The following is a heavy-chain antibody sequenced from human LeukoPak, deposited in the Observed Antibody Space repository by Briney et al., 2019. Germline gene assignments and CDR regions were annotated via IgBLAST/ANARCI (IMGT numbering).Heavy chain of an antibody. CDR2: INHSGST. D-gene: IGHD1-14*01. CDR1: GGSFSGYY. CDR3: ARESPVRPHDAFDI. J-gene: IGHJ3*02. V-gene: IGHV4-34*01. Sequence: SETLSLTCAVYGGSFSGYYWSWIRQPPGKGLEWIGEINHSGSTNYNPSLKSRVTISVDTSKNQFSLKLSSVTAADTAVYYCARESPVRPHDAFDIWGQGTMVTVSS.